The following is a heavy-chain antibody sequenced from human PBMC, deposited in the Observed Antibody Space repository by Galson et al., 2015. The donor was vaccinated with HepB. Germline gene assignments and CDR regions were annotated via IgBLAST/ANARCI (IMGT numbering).Heavy chain of an antibody. Sequence: SVKVSCKASGYTFTGYYMHWVRQAPGQGLEWMGWINPNSGGTNYAQKFQGWVTITRDMSTSTAYMELSSLRSDDTAVYYCARDKAGGYDNDAFDIWGQGTMVTVSS. CDR3: ARDKAGGYDNDAFDI. CDR1: GYTFTGYY. CDR2: INPNSGGT. D-gene: IGHD5-12*01. V-gene: IGHV1-2*04. J-gene: IGHJ3*02.